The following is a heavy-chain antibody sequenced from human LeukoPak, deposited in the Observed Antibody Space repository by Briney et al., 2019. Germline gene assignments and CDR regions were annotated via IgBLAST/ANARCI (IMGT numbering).Heavy chain of an antibody. V-gene: IGHV4-34*01. CDR2: INHSGST. D-gene: IGHD1-26*01. CDR1: GVSFRGYY. Sequence: SETLSLTCAVYGVSFRGYYWSWIRQPPGKGLEWIGEINHSGSTNYNPSLKSRVTISVDTSKNQFSLKLSSVTAADTAVYYCARTVPSPEVGATVDDYWGQGTLVTVSS. CDR3: ARTVPSPEVGATVDDY. J-gene: IGHJ4*02.